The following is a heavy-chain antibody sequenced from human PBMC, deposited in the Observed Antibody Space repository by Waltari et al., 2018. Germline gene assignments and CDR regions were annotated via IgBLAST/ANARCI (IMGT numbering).Heavy chain of an antibody. J-gene: IGHJ4*02. CDR1: GCSFSGTRYY. CDR3: ARDPIFSSSSGGFDY. CDR2: IHNTGST. Sequence: QVQLQESGPGLVTPSETLSLTCAVPGCSFSGTRYYWSWIRQPPGKGLEWIGYIHNTGSTNYNPALNSRVTISADASKNHFSLKLTSVTAADTAVYYCARDPIFSSSSGGFDYWGQGTLVTVSS. D-gene: IGHD6-6*01. V-gene: IGHV4-61*01.